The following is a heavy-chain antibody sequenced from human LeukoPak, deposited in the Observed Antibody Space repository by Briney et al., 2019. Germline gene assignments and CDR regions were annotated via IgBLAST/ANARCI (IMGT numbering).Heavy chain of an antibody. J-gene: IGHJ4*02. Sequence: SETLSLTCTVSGGSISSYYWSWIRQPPGKGLEWIGYISYSGSTNYNPSLKSRVTISVDTSRNQFSLKLSSVTAADTAVYYCARHPLGGWYDYWGQGTLVTVSS. CDR1: GGSISSYY. CDR2: ISYSGST. D-gene: IGHD6-19*01. CDR3: ARHPLGGWYDY. V-gene: IGHV4-59*01.